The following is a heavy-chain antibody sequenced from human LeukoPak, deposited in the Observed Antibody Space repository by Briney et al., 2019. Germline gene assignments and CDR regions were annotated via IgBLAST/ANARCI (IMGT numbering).Heavy chain of an antibody. Sequence: SVKVSCKASGGTFSSYAISWVRQAPGQGLEWMGGIIPIFDTANYAQKFQGRVTVTADESTSTAYMELSSLRSEDTAVYYCARGRAVAGTDGVDYWGQGTLVTVSS. V-gene: IGHV1-69*01. CDR2: IIPIFDTA. D-gene: IGHD6-19*01. CDR1: GGTFSSYA. J-gene: IGHJ4*02. CDR3: ARGRAVAGTDGVDY.